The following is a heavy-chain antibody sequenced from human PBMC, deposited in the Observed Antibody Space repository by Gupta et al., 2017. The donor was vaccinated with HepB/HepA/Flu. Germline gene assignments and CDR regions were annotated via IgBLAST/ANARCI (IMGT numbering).Heavy chain of an antibody. J-gene: IGHJ6*03. CDR1: GGPSSSSY. Sequence: VQLQQRPVGPLKPPAILSLTCAIHGGPSSSSYWTWVRLSPGKGLEWIGEINYSGNTNYNPSLKSRVNMSIDKSKKQVSRQLTSLTAADTAVYYCAKRGDCRSPTCYYYANYMDVWGKGTAVTESS. V-gene: IGHV4-34*02. D-gene: IGHD2-2*01. CDR3: AKRGDCRSPTCYYYANYMDV. CDR2: INYSGNT.